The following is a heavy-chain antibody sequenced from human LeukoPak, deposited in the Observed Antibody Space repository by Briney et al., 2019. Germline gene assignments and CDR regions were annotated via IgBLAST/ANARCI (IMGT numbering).Heavy chain of an antibody. CDR1: GFTLSSYS. CDR2: ISSSSYI. CDR3: ASNYGSGSYSRY. Sequence: GGSLRLSCAASGFTLSSYSMNWVRQAPGKGLEWVSSISSSSYIYYADSVKGRFTISRDNAKNSLYLQMNSLRAEDTAVYYCASNYGSGSYSRYWGQGTLVTVSS. V-gene: IGHV3-21*01. J-gene: IGHJ4*02. D-gene: IGHD3-10*01.